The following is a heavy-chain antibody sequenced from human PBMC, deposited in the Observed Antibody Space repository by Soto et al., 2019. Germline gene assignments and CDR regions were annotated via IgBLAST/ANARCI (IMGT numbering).Heavy chain of an antibody. V-gene: IGHV4-4*02. CDR3: ASRKLTYYYDSSGTHYGVDV. D-gene: IGHD3-22*01. CDR1: GGSISSSNW. J-gene: IGHJ6*02. CDR2: IYHSGST. Sequence: SETLSLTCAVSGGSISSSNWWSWVRQPPGKGLEWIGEIYHSGSTNYNPSLKSRVTISVDKSKNQFSLKLSSVTAADTAVYYCASRKLTYYYDSSGTHYGVDVWGQGTTVTVSS.